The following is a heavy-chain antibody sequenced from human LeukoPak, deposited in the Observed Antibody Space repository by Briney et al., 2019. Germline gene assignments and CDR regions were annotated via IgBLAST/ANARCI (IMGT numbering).Heavy chain of an antibody. CDR1: GFTFSDYY. Sequence: SGGSLRLSCAASGFTFSDYYMSWIRQAPGKGLEWVSYISSSSSYTDYADSVKGRFTISRDNAKNSLNLQMNSLKTEDTAVYYCTRGRIPYGSGYYYGMDVWAKGPRSPSP. J-gene: IGHJ6*02. D-gene: IGHD3-10*01. V-gene: IGHV3-11*05. CDR2: ISSSSSYT. CDR3: TRGRIPYGSGYYYGMDV.